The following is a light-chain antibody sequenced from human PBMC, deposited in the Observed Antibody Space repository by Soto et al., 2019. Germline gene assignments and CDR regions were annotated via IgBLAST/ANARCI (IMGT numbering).Light chain of an antibody. V-gene: IGLV6-57*02. J-gene: IGLJ3*02. CDR2: EDK. Sequence: NFMLTQPHSVSESPGKTVTISCTGSSDSIANNYVQWYQQRPGSAPTTLIYEDKQRPSGVPDRFSGAIHGSSNSASLTLSGLTAEDEADYYCQSYNTTNRVFGGGTKLTVL. CDR1: SDSIANNY. CDR3: QSYNTTNRV.